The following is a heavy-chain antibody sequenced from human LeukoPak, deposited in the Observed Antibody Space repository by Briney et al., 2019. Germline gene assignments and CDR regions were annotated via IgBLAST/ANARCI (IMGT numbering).Heavy chain of an antibody. V-gene: IGHV4-59*08. Sequence: SETLSLTCTVSGDSISSNHWSWIRQPPGRGLEWLVHFYYSGYTNYNPPPKSRVTIPVDTSNNQFSLKLSSLPAADTAALFFARHFEHVGSGIYEYWGQGTLGTVSS. D-gene: IGHD3-10*01. CDR1: GDSISSNH. CDR2: FYYSGYT. J-gene: IGHJ4*02. CDR3: ARHFEHVGSGIYEY.